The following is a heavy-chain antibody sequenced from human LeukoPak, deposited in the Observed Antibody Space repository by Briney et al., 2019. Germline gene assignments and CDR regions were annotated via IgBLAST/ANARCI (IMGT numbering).Heavy chain of an antibody. D-gene: IGHD6-13*01. CDR2: IYPGDLRV. CDR3: ACRDLTSTWSFP. Sequence: GGSLKISCQGFGYSFTSYWIGWVRQMPGKGMEWMGVIYPGDLRVRYNPSFQGQVTISVDKSNNTAYLQWVSLRASDSAMYYCACRDLTSTWSFPWGQGTLVTVSS. J-gene: IGHJ5*02. V-gene: IGHV5-51*01. CDR1: GYSFTSYW.